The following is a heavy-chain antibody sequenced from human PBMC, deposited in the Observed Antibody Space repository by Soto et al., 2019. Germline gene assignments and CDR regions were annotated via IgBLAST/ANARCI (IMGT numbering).Heavy chain of an antibody. CDR3: ARDSGYGDYHNWFDP. J-gene: IGHJ5*02. CDR1: GYTFTSYG. CDR2: ISAYNGNT. D-gene: IGHD4-17*01. Sequence: QVPLVQSGAEVKKPGASVKVSCKASGYTFTSYGISWVRQAPGQGLERMGWISAYNGNTNYAQKLQGRVTMTTDTSTSTAYMELRSLRSDDTAVYYCARDSGYGDYHNWFDPWGQGTLVTVSS. V-gene: IGHV1-18*01.